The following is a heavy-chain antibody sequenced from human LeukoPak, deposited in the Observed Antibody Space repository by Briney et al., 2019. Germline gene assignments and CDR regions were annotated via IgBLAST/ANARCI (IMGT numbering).Heavy chain of an antibody. J-gene: IGHJ5*02. CDR2: INYSGST. D-gene: IGHD2-2*02. Sequence: SETLSLTCTVSGGSISSYYWNWIRQPPGKGLEWIGYINYSGSTNYNPSLKSRVTISADTSKNQFSLKLNSVTAADTAVYYCARPAAIRVPYNWFDPWGQGTLVTVSS. CDR1: GGSISSYY. CDR3: ARPAAIRVPYNWFDP. V-gene: IGHV4-59*08.